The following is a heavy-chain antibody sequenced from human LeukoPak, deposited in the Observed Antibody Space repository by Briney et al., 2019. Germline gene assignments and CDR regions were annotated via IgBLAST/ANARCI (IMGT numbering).Heavy chain of an antibody. D-gene: IGHD1-1*01. CDR3: AVSLTTGGYYGMDV. CDR1: GYTLTELS. Sequence: ASVKVSCKFSGYTLTELSLHWVRQAPGKGLEWMGRFDPEDGETIYARKFQGRVTMTEDTSTDTAYMELSSLRSEDTAVYFCAVSLTTGGYYGMDVWGQGTTVTVSS. V-gene: IGHV1-24*01. J-gene: IGHJ6*02. CDR2: FDPEDGET.